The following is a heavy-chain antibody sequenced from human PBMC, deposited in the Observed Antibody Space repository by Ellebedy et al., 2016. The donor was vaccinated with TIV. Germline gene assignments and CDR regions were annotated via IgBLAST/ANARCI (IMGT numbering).Heavy chain of an antibody. CDR3: TGLTCGAMVDALDI. J-gene: IGHJ3*02. CDR2: IYFSGST. V-gene: IGHV4-39*01. CDR1: GRSITRISDY. D-gene: IGHD3-16*01. Sequence: PETLSLTXTVSGRSITRISDYWGWIRQPPGNGLEWIGRIYFSGSTYYNSSLKSRVTISVDTPKNQCYLQLSSVSAASTAVYYCTGLTCGAMVDALDIWGQGTMVTVSS.